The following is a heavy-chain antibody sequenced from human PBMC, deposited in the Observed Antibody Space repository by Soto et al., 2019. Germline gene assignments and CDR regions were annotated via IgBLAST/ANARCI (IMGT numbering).Heavy chain of an antibody. CDR2: ISGSGGST. D-gene: IGHD3-22*01. CDR3: AKDFMGLYDSSGYFDY. CDR1: GFTFSSYA. V-gene: IGHV3-23*01. J-gene: IGHJ4*02. Sequence: GGSLRLSCAASGFTFSSYAMSWVRQVPGKGLEWVSAISGSGGSTYYADSVKGRFTISRDNSKNTLYLQMNSLRAEDTAVYYCAKDFMGLYDSSGYFDYWGQGTLVTVSS.